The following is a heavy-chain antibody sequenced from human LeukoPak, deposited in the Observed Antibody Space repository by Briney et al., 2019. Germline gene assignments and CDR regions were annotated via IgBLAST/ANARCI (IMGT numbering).Heavy chain of an antibody. J-gene: IGHJ6*02. V-gene: IGHV3-48*03. CDR1: GLTFSPYE. Sequence: TGGSLRLSCAASGLTFSPYEMNWVRQAPGKGLEWLSYISSSSLKGRLTISRDNAKNSLYLQINSLRAEDTAVYYCARRAIGYYAMDVWGQGTTVTVSS. CDR3: ARRAIGYYAMDV. D-gene: IGHD3-22*01. CDR2: ISSS.